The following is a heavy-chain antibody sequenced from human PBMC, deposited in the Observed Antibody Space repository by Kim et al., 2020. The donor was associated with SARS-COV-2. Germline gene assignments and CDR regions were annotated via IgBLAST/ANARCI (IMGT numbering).Heavy chain of an antibody. J-gene: IGHJ4*02. V-gene: IGHV5-10-1*01. CDR2: IDPSNSVS. D-gene: IGHD3-10*01. CDR1: GYRFTDFW. CDR3: ARHREMYGSETYHPDFDY. Sequence: GESLKISCRGSGYRFTDFWISWVRQMPGKGLEWLGRIDPSNSVSNNSPSFEGHVTISADKSTNTAYLQWGSLKASDTAVYFCARHREMYGSETYHPDFDYWGRGTLVTVAS.